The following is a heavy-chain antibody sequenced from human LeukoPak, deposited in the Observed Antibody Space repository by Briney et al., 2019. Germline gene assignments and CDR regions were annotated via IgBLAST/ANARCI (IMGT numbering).Heavy chain of an antibody. CDR3: ARKDGDI. CDR1: GASVSSYY. V-gene: IGHV4-4*07. CDR2: IDASGST. J-gene: IGHJ3*02. Sequence: SSETLSLTCTVSGASVSSYYWIWIRQPAGRGLEWIGRIDASGSTNYNPSLKSRVTMSVDSSKNQFSLKVSSVTAADTAVYYCARKDGDIWGQGTMVTVSS. D-gene: IGHD5-24*01.